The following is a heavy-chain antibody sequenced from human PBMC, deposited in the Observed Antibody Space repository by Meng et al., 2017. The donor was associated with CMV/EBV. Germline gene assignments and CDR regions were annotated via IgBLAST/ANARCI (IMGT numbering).Heavy chain of an antibody. CDR3: AREPGYCSSTSCYTSHYYYGMDV. CDR2: ISSSGSTI. V-gene: IGHV3-48*03. D-gene: IGHD2-2*02. Sequence: GESLKISCAASGFTFSSYEMNWVRQAPGKGLEWVSYISSSGSTIYYADSVKGRFTISRDNAKNSLYLQMNSLRAEDTAVYYCAREPGYCSSTSCYTSHYYYGMDVWGQGTTVTVSS. CDR1: GFTFSSYE. J-gene: IGHJ6*02.